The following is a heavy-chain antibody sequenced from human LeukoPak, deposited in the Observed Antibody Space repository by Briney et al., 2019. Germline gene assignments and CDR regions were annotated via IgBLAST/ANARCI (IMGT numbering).Heavy chain of an antibody. Sequence: GGSLRLSCTASGFTFSSSGMNWVRQAPGKGLEWVSFIGTNSRTTYYGDSVKGRFTISRDNAKNSLYLQMDSLRAEDTAVYYCARDIRVRYGSGSYDYWGQGTLVTVSS. CDR1: GFTFSSSG. J-gene: IGHJ4*02. D-gene: IGHD3-10*01. CDR2: IGTNSRTT. V-gene: IGHV3-48*01. CDR3: ARDIRVRYGSGSYDY.